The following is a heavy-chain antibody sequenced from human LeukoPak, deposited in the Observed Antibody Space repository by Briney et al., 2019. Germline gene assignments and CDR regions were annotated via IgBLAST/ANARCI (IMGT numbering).Heavy chain of an antibody. V-gene: IGHV1-18*04. CDR3: ASCANGRGEHDY. J-gene: IGHJ4*02. CDR2: ISAYNGNT. Sequence: ASVKVSCKASGYTFIDYYMHWVRQAPGQGLEWMGWISAYNGNTNYAQKLQGRVTMTTDTSTSTAYMELRSLRSGDTAVYYCASCANGRGEHDYWGQGTLVTVSS. D-gene: IGHD3-10*01. CDR1: GYTFIDYY.